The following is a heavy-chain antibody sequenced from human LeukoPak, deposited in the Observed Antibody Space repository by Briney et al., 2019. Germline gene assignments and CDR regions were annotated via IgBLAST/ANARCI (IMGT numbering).Heavy chain of an antibody. CDR2: IRYDGSNK. V-gene: IGHV3-30*02. Sequence: GGSLRLSCAASGFTFSSYGMHWVRQAPGKGLEWVAFIRYDGSNKYYADSVKGRFTISRDNSKNTLYLQMNSLRAEDTAVYYCAKELRFLDDSPGRDYYYYYYMDVWGKGTTVTVSS. CDR1: GFTFSSYG. J-gene: IGHJ6*03. D-gene: IGHD3-3*01. CDR3: AKELRFLDDSPGRDYYYYYYMDV.